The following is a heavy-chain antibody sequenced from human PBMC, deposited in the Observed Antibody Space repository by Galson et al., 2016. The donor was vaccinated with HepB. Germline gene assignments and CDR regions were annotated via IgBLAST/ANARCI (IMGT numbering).Heavy chain of an antibody. Sequence: SLRLSCAASGFTVRTLYMSWVRQAPGKGLEWVSVIHSGGSTYHADSVKGRFTVSRDDSKNTVYLQMNSRRVEDTAIYYCAREGFNAFDVWGQGTVVTISS. CDR2: IHSGGST. D-gene: IGHD3-3*01. J-gene: IGHJ3*01. CDR1: GFTVRTLY. CDR3: AREGFNAFDV. V-gene: IGHV3-53*01.